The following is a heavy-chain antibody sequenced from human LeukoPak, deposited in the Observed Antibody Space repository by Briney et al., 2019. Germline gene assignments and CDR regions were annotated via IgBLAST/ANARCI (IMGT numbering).Heavy chain of an antibody. D-gene: IGHD3-22*01. J-gene: IGHJ4*02. CDR1: GYTFTSYD. CDR3: ARGIRRGSGYPLAY. CDR2: MNPNSGNT. Sequence: GASVKVSCKASGYTFTSYDINWVRQATGQGIEWMGWMNPNSGNTGYAQKFQGRVTMTRNTSISTAYMELSSLRSEDTAVYYCARGIRRGSGYPLAYWGQGTLVTVSS. V-gene: IGHV1-8*01.